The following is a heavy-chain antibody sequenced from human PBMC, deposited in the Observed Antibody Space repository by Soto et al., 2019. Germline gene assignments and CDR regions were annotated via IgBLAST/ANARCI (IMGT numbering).Heavy chain of an antibody. Sequence: SGPTMLHPTQPITVTCNFSGFLLSTSGLGVGWIRQPPGKALECLALIYWNDDKRYSPSLKSRLTITKDTSKNQVVLTMTNMDNADTAKYSRAHREFAGYSSTSCSPDLCYGREVWGQGNTVSVS. D-gene: IGHD2-2*01. CDR1: GFLLSTSGLG. CDR3: AHREFAGYSSTSCSPDLCYGREV. J-gene: IGHJ6*02. CDR2: IYWNDDK. V-gene: IGHV2-5*01.